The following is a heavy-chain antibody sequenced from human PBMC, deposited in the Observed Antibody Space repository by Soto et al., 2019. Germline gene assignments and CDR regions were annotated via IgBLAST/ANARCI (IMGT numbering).Heavy chain of an antibody. CDR3: ARDDGRFPGGFDY. Sequence: TGGSLRLSCAASGFTFSDYYMSWIRQAPGKGLEWVSYISSSSSYTNYADSVKGRFTISRDNAKNSLYLQMNSLRAEDTAVYYCARDDGRFPGGFDYWGQGTLVTVSS. CDR1: GFTFSDYY. V-gene: IGHV3-11*06. J-gene: IGHJ4*02. D-gene: IGHD2-21*01. CDR2: ISSSSSYT.